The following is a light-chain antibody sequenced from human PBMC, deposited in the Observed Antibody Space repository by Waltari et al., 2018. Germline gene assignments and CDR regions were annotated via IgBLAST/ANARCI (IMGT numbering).Light chain of an antibody. J-gene: IGKJ1*01. V-gene: IGKV4-1*01. CDR1: QSLLKSSYNKND. Sequence: DIVMNQSPDSLAVSLGERATINCKSSQSLLKSSYNKNDLAWYQQKPGQPPKLLIYWASIRESDVPDRFSGSGSGTDFTLTISSLQAEDVAVYYCHQYYSTLWTFGQGTKVEIK. CDR3: HQYYSTLWT. CDR2: WAS.